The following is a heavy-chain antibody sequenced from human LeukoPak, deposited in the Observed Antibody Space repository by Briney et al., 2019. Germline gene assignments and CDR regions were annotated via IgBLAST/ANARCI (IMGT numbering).Heavy chain of an antibody. D-gene: IGHD6-19*01. CDR2: ISSNGGST. V-gene: IGHV3-64*01. Sequence: PGGSLRLSCAASGFTFSNYNMHWVRQAPGKGLEYVSAISSNGGSTYYANSVKGRFTISRDNSKNTLYLQMGSLRAEDMAVYYCARDGAVAGNDAFDIWGQGTMVTVSS. CDR1: GFTFSNYN. J-gene: IGHJ3*02. CDR3: ARDGAVAGNDAFDI.